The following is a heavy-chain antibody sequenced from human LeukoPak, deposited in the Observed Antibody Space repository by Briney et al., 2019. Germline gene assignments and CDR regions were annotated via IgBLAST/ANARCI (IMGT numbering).Heavy chain of an antibody. CDR3: ARLRSTYWYFDL. CDR2: MYYTGST. D-gene: IGHD4-17*01. Sequence: SETLSLTCTVSNGSISTYYWTWIRQPPGKGLELIGHMYYTGSTNYNPSLKSRDTISVDTSKNQFSLKLSSVTAADTAVYYCARLRSTYWYFDLWGRGTLVTVSS. V-gene: IGHV4-59*12. J-gene: IGHJ2*01. CDR1: NGSISTYY.